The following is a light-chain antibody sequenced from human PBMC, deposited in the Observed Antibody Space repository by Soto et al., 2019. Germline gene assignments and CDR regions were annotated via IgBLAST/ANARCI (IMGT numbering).Light chain of an antibody. CDR2: EVT. CDR1: SSDVGGYDY. CDR3: SSNTSGSTRV. V-gene: IGLV2-14*01. Sequence: QSALTQPASVSGSPGQSIAISCTGTSSDVGGYDYVSWYQQQPDKAPKLMIYEVTKRPSGVSNRFSGSKSGNTASLTTSGLQAEDEADYYCSSNTSGSTRVFGTGTKVTVL. J-gene: IGLJ1*01.